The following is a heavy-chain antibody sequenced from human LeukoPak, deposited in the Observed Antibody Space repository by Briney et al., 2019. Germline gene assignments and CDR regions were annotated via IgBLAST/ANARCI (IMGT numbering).Heavy chain of an antibody. V-gene: IGHV3-23*01. CDR1: GFTFSSYA. D-gene: IGHD4-17*01. CDR2: ISGSGGST. Sequence: PGGSLRLSCAASGFTFSSYAMSWVRQAPGKGLEWVSAISGSGGSTYYADSVKGRFTISRDNSKNTLYLQMNSLRAEGTAVYYCANTPRLRTPPNFDYWGQGTLVTVSS. CDR3: ANTPRLRTPPNFDY. J-gene: IGHJ4*02.